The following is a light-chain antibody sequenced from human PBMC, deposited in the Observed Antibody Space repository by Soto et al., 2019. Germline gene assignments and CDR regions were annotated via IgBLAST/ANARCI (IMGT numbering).Light chain of an antibody. CDR3: SSYTRSDIFI. V-gene: IGLV2-14*01. Sequence: QSALTQPASVSGSPGQSLTISCTGTSSDVGAYHYVSWSQQHPVRAPKVMIYEVTNRPSGFSNRFSGSKSGNTASLTISGLQAEDEADYYCSSYTRSDIFIFGTGTKVTVL. CDR2: EVT. J-gene: IGLJ1*01. CDR1: SSDVGAYHY.